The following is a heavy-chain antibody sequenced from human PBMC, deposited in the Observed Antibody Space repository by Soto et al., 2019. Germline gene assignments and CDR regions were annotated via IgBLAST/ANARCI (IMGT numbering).Heavy chain of an antibody. CDR3: ARIASAGRGWDF. V-gene: IGHV3-7*01. D-gene: IGHD6-13*01. Sequence: EVQLVESGGGLVQPGGSLRLSCAASGFTFSRYWMSWVRQAPVKGLEWVGNIKQDGREKNYVDFMEGRFTISRGNAENQLYQQRNSLRAEDTAVYYCARIASAGRGWDFWGQGDTV. CDR1: GFTFSRYW. J-gene: IGHJ6*02. CDR2: IKQDGREK.